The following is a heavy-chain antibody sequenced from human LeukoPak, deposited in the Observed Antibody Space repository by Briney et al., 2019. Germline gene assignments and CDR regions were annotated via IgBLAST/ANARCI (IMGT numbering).Heavy chain of an antibody. J-gene: IGHJ3*02. CDR3: ARSRAGNDFLSGFYAFDI. D-gene: IGHD3-3*01. Sequence: PSETLSLTCAVYGVSLSGYNWSWIRQPPGKGLEWIGEINHSGSTKNNPSLKSRVTVSVDTSKNQFSLKLSSVTAADSAVYYCARSRAGNDFLSGFYAFDIWGQGTMVTVSS. CDR1: GVSLSGYN. CDR2: INHSGST. V-gene: IGHV4-34*01.